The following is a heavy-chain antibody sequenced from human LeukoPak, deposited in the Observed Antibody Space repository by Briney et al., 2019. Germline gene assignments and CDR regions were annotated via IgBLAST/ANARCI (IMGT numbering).Heavy chain of an antibody. CDR2: INPNSGVT. J-gene: IGHJ4*02. Sequence: ASVKVSCKTSGYTFTTYYFHWLRQAPGQGLEWMGWINPNSGVTIYAQKFLGRVTMTRDTSISTAYMELTTLTSDDTAVYYCVRDGVGTYDYWGQGTLVTVSS. D-gene: IGHD3-3*01. CDR1: GYTFTTYY. V-gene: IGHV1-2*02. CDR3: VRDGVGTYDY.